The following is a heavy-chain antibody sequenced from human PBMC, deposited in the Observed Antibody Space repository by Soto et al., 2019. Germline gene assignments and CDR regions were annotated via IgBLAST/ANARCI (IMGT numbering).Heavy chain of an antibody. CDR1: GFTFSNYA. CDR2: ISGTGGST. Sequence: GGSLRLSCAASGFTFSNYAMSWVRQAPGKGLEWVSTISGTGGSTYYADSVKGRFTISRDNSKNTLYLQMNSLRAEDTAVYYCAKVGSEGGYYYYYMDVWGKGTTVTVSS. D-gene: IGHD6-19*01. J-gene: IGHJ6*03. CDR3: AKVGSEGGYYYYYMDV. V-gene: IGHV3-23*01.